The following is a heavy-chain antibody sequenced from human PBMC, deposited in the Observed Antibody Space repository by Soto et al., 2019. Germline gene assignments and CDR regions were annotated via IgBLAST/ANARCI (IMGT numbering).Heavy chain of an antibody. D-gene: IGHD3-22*01. CDR3: ARDPKTYYYDSSGYYWPPVFDY. Sequence: SVKVSCKASGGTFSSYAISWVRQAPGQGLEWMGGIIPIFGTANYAQKFQGRVTITADESTSTAYMELSSLRSEDTAVYYCARDPKTYYYDSSGYYWPPVFDYWGQGTLVTVSS. J-gene: IGHJ4*02. V-gene: IGHV1-69*13. CDR1: GGTFSSYA. CDR2: IIPIFGTA.